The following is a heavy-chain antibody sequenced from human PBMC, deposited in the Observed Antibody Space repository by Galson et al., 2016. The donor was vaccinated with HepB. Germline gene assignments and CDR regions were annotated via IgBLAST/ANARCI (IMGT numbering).Heavy chain of an antibody. J-gene: IGHJ4*02. CDR2: IYWDDDK. Sequence: PALVKPTQTLTLTCTFSGFLLSTSGVGVGWIRQPPGKALEWLALIYWDDDKRYSPSLKTRVTITRDTSEKQVVLTMTNMDPVDTATYYCAHMTKSQYGFWSSYANFDYWSQGILVTVSS. V-gene: IGHV2-5*02. D-gene: IGHD3-3*01. CDR3: AHMTKSQYGFWSSYANFDY. CDR1: GFLLSTSGVG.